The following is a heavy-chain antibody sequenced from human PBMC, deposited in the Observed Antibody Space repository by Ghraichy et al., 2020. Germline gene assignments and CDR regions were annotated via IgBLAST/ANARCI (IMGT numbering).Heavy chain of an antibody. CDR2: IATKDYGGTS. V-gene: IGHV3-49*03. CDR1: GFTLGDYA. CDR3: VRGPYYYDHNWFDP. Sequence: LSLTCTASGFTLGDYALSWFRQAPGKGLEWVGFIATKDYGGTSVYAASVKDRFSISRDDSKSVAYLQMDSLRTEDTAVYYCVRGPYYYDHNWFDPWGQGTLVTVSS. J-gene: IGHJ5*02. D-gene: IGHD3-22*01.